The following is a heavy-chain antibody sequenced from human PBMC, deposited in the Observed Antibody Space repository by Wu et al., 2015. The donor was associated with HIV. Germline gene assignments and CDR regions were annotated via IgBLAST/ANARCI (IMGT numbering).Heavy chain of an antibody. Sequence: QVQLVQSGAEVKKPGASVKVSCKASGYTFTGYYMHWVRQAPGQGLEWMGWINPNSGGTNYAQKFQGRVTMTRDTSISTAYMELSRLRSDDTAVYYCAREYYDSSGYYYKAFDIWAKGQWSPSLQ. CDR3: AREYYDSSGYYYKAFDI. CDR2: INPNSGGT. J-gene: IGHJ3*02. V-gene: IGHV1-2*02. CDR1: GYTFTGYY. D-gene: IGHD3-22*01.